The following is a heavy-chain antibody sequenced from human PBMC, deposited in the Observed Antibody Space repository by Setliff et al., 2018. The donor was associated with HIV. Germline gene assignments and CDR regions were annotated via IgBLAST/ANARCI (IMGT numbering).Heavy chain of an antibody. V-gene: IGHV3-48*03. CDR3: ARILDMSSRTRTLYHAMDV. Sequence: GGSLRLSCAASRFTFTNYEMNWVRQAPGKGLEWVSYISSSVSTISYADSVKGRFTISRDNARNSLSLQLNSLRADDTAVYYCARILDMSSRTRTLYHAMDVWGRGTTVTVSS. CDR1: RFTFTNYE. CDR2: ISSSVSTI. J-gene: IGHJ6*02. D-gene: IGHD3-10*01.